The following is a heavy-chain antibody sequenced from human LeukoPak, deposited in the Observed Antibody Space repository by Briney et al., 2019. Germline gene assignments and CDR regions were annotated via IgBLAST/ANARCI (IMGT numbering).Heavy chain of an antibody. CDR2: IYSGGST. CDR3: ARSPLSGTLAYCGGDCYGNAFDI. J-gene: IGHJ3*02. V-gene: IGHV3-53*01. D-gene: IGHD2-21*02. CDR1: GFTVSSNY. Sequence: PGRSLRLSCAASGFTVSSNYMSWVRQAPGKGLEWVSVIYSGGSTYYADSVKGRFTISRDNSKNTLYLQMNSLRAEDTAVYYCARSPLSGTLAYCGGDCYGNAFDIWGQGTMVTVSS.